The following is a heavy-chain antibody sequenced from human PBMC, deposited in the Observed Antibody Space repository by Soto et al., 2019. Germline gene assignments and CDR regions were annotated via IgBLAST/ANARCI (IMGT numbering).Heavy chain of an antibody. D-gene: IGHD2-15*01. J-gene: IGHJ4*02. CDR3: ASSEVVVAEYYFDY. CDR2: IIPILGIA. CDR1: GGTFSSYT. Sequence: ASVKVSCKASGGTFSSYTISWVRQAPGQGLEWMGRIIPILGIANYAQKFQGRVTITADKSTSTAYMELSSLRSEDTAVYYCASSEVVVAEYYFDYWGQGTLVTVSS. V-gene: IGHV1-69*02.